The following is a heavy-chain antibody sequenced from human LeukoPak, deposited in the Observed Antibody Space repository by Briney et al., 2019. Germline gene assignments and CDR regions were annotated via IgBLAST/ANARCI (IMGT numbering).Heavy chain of an antibody. Sequence: GGSLRLSCAASGFTFSSYEMNWARQAPGKGLEWVSYIRSSDGAIAYADSVKGRFTISRDDAKNSLYLQMNSLRDEDTAVYYCARDRDWAFDYWGQGTLITVSS. J-gene: IGHJ4*02. D-gene: IGHD3-9*01. V-gene: IGHV3-48*03. CDR2: IRSSDGAI. CDR3: ARDRDWAFDY. CDR1: GFTFSSYE.